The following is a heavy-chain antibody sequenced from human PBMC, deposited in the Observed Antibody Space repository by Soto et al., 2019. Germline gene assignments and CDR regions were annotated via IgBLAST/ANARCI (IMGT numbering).Heavy chain of an antibody. CDR3: ATVGVRIAPVVYYYGMDV. CDR2: IDPSDSYT. J-gene: IGHJ6*02. V-gene: IGHV5-10-1*01. D-gene: IGHD2-15*01. CDR1: GYSFTSYW. Sequence: PGESLKISCKGSGYSFTSYWISWVRQMPGKGLEWMGRIDPSDSYTNYSPSFQGHVTISADKSISTAYLQWSSLKASDTAMYYCATVGVRIAPVVYYYGMDVWGQGTTVTVSS.